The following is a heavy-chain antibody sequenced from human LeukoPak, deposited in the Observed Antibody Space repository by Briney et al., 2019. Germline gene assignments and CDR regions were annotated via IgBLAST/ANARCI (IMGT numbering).Heavy chain of an antibody. J-gene: IGHJ4*02. CDR1: GITFSSYG. CDR3: ARHLSGITGYTYGRGIDY. Sequence: GGSLRLSCAASGITFSSYGMHWVRQAPGKGLEWVALISYDGSNQYYADSVKGRFTISRDNAKNSLYLQMNSLRAEDTAVYYCARHLSGITGYTYGRGIDYWGQGTLVTVSS. V-gene: IGHV3-30*03. CDR2: ISYDGSNQ. D-gene: IGHD5-18*01.